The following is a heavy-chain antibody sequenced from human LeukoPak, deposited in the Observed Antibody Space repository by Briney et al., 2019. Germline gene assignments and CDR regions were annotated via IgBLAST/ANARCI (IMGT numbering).Heavy chain of an antibody. J-gene: IGHJ5*02. CDR3: ARTTCSGGSCSWFDP. V-gene: IGHV3-7*01. Sequence: GGSLRLSCVASGFTFSSYWMSWVRQAPGKGLEWVANIKKDGSEKYYVDSVKGRFTISRDNAKNSLYLQMNSLRAEDTAVYYCARTTCSGGSCSWFDPWGQGTLVTVSS. CDR1: GFTFSSYW. CDR2: IKKDGSEK. D-gene: IGHD2-15*01.